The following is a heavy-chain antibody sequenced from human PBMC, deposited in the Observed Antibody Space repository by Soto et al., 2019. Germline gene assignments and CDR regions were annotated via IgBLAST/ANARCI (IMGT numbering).Heavy chain of an antibody. CDR1: GFTFSSYW. D-gene: IGHD3-16*02. V-gene: IGHV3-7*01. J-gene: IGHJ4*02. CDR3: ARTRIMITFGGVIVIREYYFDY. Sequence: LRLSCAASGFTFSSYWMSWVRQAPGKGLEWVANIKQDGSEKYYVDSVKGRFTISRDNAKNSLYLQMNSLRAEDTAVYYCARTRIMITFGGVIVIREYYFDYWGQGTLVTVSS. CDR2: IKQDGSEK.